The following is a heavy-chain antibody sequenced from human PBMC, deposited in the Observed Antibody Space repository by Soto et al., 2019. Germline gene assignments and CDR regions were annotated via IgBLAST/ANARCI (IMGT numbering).Heavy chain of an antibody. CDR3: ARADGSPAAIPQYYYYYGMDV. V-gene: IGHV1-69*02. D-gene: IGHD2-2*02. CDR2: IIPILGIA. Sequence: GASVKVSCKASGGTFSSYTISWVRQAPGQGLEWMGRIIPILGIANYAQKFQGRVTITADKSTSTAYMELSSLRSEDTAVYYCARADGSPAAIPQYYYYYGMDVWGQGTTVTVSS. CDR1: GGTFSSYT. J-gene: IGHJ6*02.